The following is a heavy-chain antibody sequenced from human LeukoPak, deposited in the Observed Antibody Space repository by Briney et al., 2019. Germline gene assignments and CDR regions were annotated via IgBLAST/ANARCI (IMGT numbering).Heavy chain of an antibody. Sequence: GGSLRLSCAASGFTFSDHYIDWVRQAPGKGLEWVGRSRDKGNSYTTAYAASVRGRFTISRDDSKNSMYLQMNSLKIEDTAVYYCTKLARAPRDFDYWGQGTLVTVSS. CDR1: GFTFSDHY. V-gene: IGHV3-72*01. CDR3: TKLARAPRDFDY. J-gene: IGHJ4*01. CDR2: SRDKGNSYTT. D-gene: IGHD3-10*01.